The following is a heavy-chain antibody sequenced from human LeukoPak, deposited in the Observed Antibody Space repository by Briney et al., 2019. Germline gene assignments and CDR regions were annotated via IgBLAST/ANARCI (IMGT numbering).Heavy chain of an antibody. CDR3: ATDVETTDQEGAFDM. V-gene: IGHV1-24*01. D-gene: IGHD4-11*01. Sequence: ASVKVSCKVSGYTLDELSIHWVRQAPGRGPEWMGGFDPEEGETIYAQKFQGRVSMTEDTSTDTAYMELRSLRSEDTAVYYCATDVETTDQEGAFDMCGQGTMVTVSS. J-gene: IGHJ3*02. CDR2: FDPEEGET. CDR1: GYTLDELS.